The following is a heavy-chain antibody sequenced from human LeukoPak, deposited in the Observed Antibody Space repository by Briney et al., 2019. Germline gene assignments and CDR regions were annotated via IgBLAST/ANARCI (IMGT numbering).Heavy chain of an antibody. CDR2: ISSSGSTI. D-gene: IGHD6-19*01. V-gene: IGHV3-48*03. Sequence: PGGSLRLSCAASGFTFSSYEMNWVRQAPGKGLEWVSYISSSGSTIYYADSVKGRFTISRDNAKNSLYLQMNSLRAEDTAVYYCARVGEQWRAFDIWGQGTVVTVSS. CDR1: GFTFSSYE. CDR3: ARVGEQWRAFDI. J-gene: IGHJ3*02.